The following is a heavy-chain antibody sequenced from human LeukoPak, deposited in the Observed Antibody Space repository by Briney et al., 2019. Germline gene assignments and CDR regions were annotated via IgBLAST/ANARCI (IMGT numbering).Heavy chain of an antibody. J-gene: IGHJ4*02. CDR2: ISYDGSTK. V-gene: IGHV3-30*04. CDR1: GFTFSSYA. CDR3: AGHFGAWHYFDY. D-gene: IGHD3-3*01. Sequence: GGSLRLSCATSGFTFSSYAIHWVRQAPGKGLEWVALISYDGSTKYSTDSVKGRFTISRDNSKNTLYLQMNSLRPEDTAVYYCAGHFGAWHYFDYWGQGTLVTVSS.